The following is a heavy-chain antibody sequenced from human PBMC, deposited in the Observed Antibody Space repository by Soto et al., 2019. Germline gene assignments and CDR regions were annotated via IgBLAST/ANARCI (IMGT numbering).Heavy chain of an antibody. D-gene: IGHD2-2*01. CDR3: ARGHLAVVPVASRYYYMDV. V-gene: IGHV1-3*01. Sequence: QVQLVQSGAEVEKPGASVKVSCKASGYSFSNYAVHWVRQAPGQRLEWMGWVNAGNGNTRYSQNFQGRVTITRDTSARTAYLELSSLRSEDTAVYYCARGHLAVVPVASRYYYMDVWGKGTTVTVSS. CDR1: GYSFSNYA. CDR2: VNAGNGNT. J-gene: IGHJ6*03.